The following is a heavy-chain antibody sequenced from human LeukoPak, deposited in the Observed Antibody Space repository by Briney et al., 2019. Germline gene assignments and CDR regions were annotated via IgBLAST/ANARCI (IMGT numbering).Heavy chain of an antibody. CDR1: GYTFTGYY. CDR2: INPNSGGT. CDR3: ENSPLDYYDSSGYLLY. Sequence: ASVKVSCKASGYTFTGYYMHWVRQAPGQGLEWMGWINPNSGGTNYAQKFQGRVTMTRDTSISTAYMELSRLRSDDTAVYYCENSPLDYYDSSGYLLYWGQGTLVTVSS. V-gene: IGHV1-2*02. J-gene: IGHJ4*02. D-gene: IGHD3-22*01.